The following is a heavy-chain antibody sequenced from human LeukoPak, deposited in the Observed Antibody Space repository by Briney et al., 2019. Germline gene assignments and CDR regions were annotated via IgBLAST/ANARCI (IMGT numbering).Heavy chain of an antibody. CDR1: GGPFSDYY. CDR3: ARGRFGGHSYYYMDV. D-gene: IGHD3-3*01. Sequence: SETLSLTCAVFGGPFSDYYWSWIRRPPGKGLDWLGEINHSGSANYMPSLKSRVSISVDTSKNQFSLRLSSVTAADTAFYYCARGRFGGHSYYYMDVWGKGTAVTVSS. CDR2: INHSGSA. V-gene: IGHV4-34*01. J-gene: IGHJ6*03.